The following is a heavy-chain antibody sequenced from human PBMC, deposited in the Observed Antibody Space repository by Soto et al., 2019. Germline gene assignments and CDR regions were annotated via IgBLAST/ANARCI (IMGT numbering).Heavy chain of an antibody. CDR1: GGSISSDDYY. J-gene: IGHJ6*02. D-gene: IGHD3-16*01. CDR3: ARGWDYYWMDV. CDR2: IYYRGNT. Sequence: SETLSLTCTVSGGSISSDDYYWNWIRQRPGKGLEWIGNIYYRGNTNYNPSLKSRIIMSMDMSENQFSLKLTSVTAAATAVYYCARGWDYYWMDVWGQGTTVTVSS. V-gene: IGHV4-31*03.